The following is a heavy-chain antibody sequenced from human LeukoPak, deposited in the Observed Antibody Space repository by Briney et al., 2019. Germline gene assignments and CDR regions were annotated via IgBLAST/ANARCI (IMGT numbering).Heavy chain of an antibody. Sequence: ASVKVSCKASGYTFTGYYMHWVRQAPGQGLEWKGWINPNSGGTNYAQKFQGRVTMARDTSISTAYMELSRLRSDDTAVYYCAALVVVPAAIPNYYYYDMDVWGQGTTVAVSS. CDR2: INPNSGGT. D-gene: IGHD2-2*01. CDR1: GYTFTGYY. J-gene: IGHJ6*02. CDR3: AALVVVPAAIPNYYYYDMDV. V-gene: IGHV1-2*02.